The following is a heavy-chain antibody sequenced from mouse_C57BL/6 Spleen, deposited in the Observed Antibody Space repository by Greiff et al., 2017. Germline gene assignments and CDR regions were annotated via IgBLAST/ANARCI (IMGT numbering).Heavy chain of an antibody. V-gene: IGHV7-3*01. CDR2: IRNKANGYTT. J-gene: IGHJ1*03. D-gene: IGHD1-1*01. Sequence: EVQGVESGGGLVQPGGSLSLSCAASGFTFTDYYMSWVRQPPGKALEWLGFIRNKANGYTTEYSASVKGRFTISRDNSQSILYLQMNALRAEDSATYYCARFLTTVVATYWYFDVWGTGTTVTVSS. CDR1: GFTFTDYY. CDR3: ARFLTTVVATYWYFDV.